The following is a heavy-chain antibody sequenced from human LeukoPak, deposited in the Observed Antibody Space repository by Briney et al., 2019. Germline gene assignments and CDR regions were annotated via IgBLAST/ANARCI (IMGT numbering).Heavy chain of an antibody. J-gene: IGHJ4*02. D-gene: IGHD3-3*01. V-gene: IGHV1-69*04. Sequence: GASVKVSCKASGGTFSSYTISWVRQAPGQGLEWMGRIIPILGIANYAQKFQGRVTITADKSTSTAYIELSSLRSEHTAVYYCARDRFVDYDFWSGYYPPAEIDYWGQGTLVTVSS. CDR3: ARDRFVDYDFWSGYYPPAEIDY. CDR1: GGTFSSYT. CDR2: IIPILGIA.